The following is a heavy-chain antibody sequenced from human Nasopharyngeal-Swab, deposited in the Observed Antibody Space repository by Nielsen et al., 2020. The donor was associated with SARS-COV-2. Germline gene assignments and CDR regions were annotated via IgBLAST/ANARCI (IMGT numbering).Heavy chain of an antibody. Sequence: RQAPGKGLEWIGSIYYSGSTYYNPSLESRVTISVDTSKNQFSLKLSSVTAADTAVYYCARPGYDSSGYTSYFDYWGQGTLVTVSS. CDR2: IYYSGST. D-gene: IGHD3-22*01. V-gene: IGHV4-39*01. J-gene: IGHJ4*02. CDR3: ARPGYDSSGYTSYFDY.